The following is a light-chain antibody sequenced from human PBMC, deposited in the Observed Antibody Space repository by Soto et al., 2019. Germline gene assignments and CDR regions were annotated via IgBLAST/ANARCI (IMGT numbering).Light chain of an antibody. CDR3: QQYNDCPLT. CDR2: GAF. J-gene: IGKJ4*01. V-gene: IGKV3-15*01. CDR1: QSVSSD. Sequence: EIVMTQSPATLSMFPGERATLSCRASQSVSSDLGWYQQKPGQAPRLLIHGAFIRAAGVPARFSGSGSGTEFTLTISRLQSEDSEVYYCQQYNDCPLTLGGGTKVDI.